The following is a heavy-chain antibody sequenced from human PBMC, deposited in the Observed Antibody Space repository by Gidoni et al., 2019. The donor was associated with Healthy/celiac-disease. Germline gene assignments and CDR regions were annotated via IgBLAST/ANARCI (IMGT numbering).Heavy chain of an antibody. Sequence: QVQLVESGGGVVQPGRSRRLSCAASGVTFSSYGMHGVRQAPGKGLEGVAVIWYDGSNQYYAASVKGRFTISRDNSKNPLYLQMNSLRAEDTAVYYCARDNAFDCTGGVCEGTNWFDPWGQGTLVTVSS. V-gene: IGHV3-33*01. D-gene: IGHD2-8*02. CDR3: ARDNAFDCTGGVCEGTNWFDP. CDR1: GVTFSSYG. CDR2: IWYDGSNQ. J-gene: IGHJ5*02.